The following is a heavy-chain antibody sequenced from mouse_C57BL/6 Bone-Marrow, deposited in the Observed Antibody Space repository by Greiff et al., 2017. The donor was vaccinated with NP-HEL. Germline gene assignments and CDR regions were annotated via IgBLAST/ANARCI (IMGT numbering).Heavy chain of an antibody. Sequence: QVHVKQPGAELVKPGASVKLSCKASGYTFTSYWMHWVKQRPGQGLEWIGMIHPNSGSTNYNEKFKSKATLTVDKSSSTAYMQLSSLTSEDSAVYYCAWSYYFDYWGQGTTLTVSS. CDR2: IHPNSGST. CDR1: GYTFTSYW. CDR3: AWSYYFDY. V-gene: IGHV1-64*01. J-gene: IGHJ2*01.